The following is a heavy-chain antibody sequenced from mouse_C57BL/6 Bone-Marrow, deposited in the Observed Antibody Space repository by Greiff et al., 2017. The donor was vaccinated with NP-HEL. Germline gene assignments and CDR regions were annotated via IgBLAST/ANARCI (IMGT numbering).Heavy chain of an antibody. CDR1: GFTFSSYG. V-gene: IGHV5-6*01. CDR2: ISSGGSYT. J-gene: IGHJ2*01. Sequence: EVQLVESGGDLVKPGGSLKLSCAASGFTFSSYGMPWVRQTPDQRLEWVGTISSGGSYTNYPDSVKGRFTISRDNAKNTLYLQISSLKSEDTAMYYCARHYYSNYFDYWGQGTTLTVSS. CDR3: ARHYYSNYFDY. D-gene: IGHD2-5*01.